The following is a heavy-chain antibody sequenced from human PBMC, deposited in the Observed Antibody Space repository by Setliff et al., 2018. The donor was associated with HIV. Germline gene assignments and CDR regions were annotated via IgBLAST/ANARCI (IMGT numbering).Heavy chain of an antibody. CDR3: ANPHDGGAFDV. Sequence: ASVKVSCKASGGTFSSYSINWVRQAPGQGLEWMGGIIPIYGTPIYAQKFQGRVTITADESTSTAYMELNSLKSEDSAVYYCANPHDGGAFDVWGQGTAVTVSS. CDR2: IIPIYGTP. J-gene: IGHJ3*01. D-gene: IGHD1-1*01. V-gene: IGHV1-69*13. CDR1: GGTFSSYS.